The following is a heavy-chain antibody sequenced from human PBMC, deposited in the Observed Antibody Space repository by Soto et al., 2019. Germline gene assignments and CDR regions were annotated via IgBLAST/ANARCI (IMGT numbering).Heavy chain of an antibody. Sequence: GGSLRLSCAASGFRFSDSVMDWVRQTSGKGLEWVGRIRGQADSYATAYAASVKGRFIISRDDSKNTAYLQMDSLRTEDTALYYCTRDREYAFPIWGQGTMVIVSS. CDR1: GFRFSDSV. CDR2: IRGQADSYAT. CDR3: TRDREYAFPI. J-gene: IGHJ3*02. V-gene: IGHV3-73*01.